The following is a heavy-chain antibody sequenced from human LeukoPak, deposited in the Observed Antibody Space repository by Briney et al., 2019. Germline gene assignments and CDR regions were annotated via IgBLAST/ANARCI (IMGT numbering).Heavy chain of an antibody. CDR3: ARDRLGPSFSVSHFDL. J-gene: IGHJ4*02. D-gene: IGHD3-3*02. CDR2: INYNGAIT. V-gene: IGHV3-20*04. Sequence: PAGGSLRLSCATSGFTFVDYGLGWVRRAPGKGLEWLCAINYNGAITDYADSVKGRFTISRDSAKNSLYLRMDSLRAEDTALYYCARDRLGPSFSVSHFDLWGQGTLVTVSS. CDR1: GFTFVDYG.